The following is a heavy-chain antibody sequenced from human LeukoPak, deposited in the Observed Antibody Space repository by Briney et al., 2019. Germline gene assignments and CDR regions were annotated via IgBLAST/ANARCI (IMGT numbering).Heavy chain of an antibody. CDR1: GFTLSDYY. Sequence: PGGSLRLSCAASGFTLSDYYIDWVRQAPGKGLEWAGRTRDKANSYTTEYAASVKGRFTISRDDSQNSLYLQMNSLKTEDTAVYYCAKLPHSQLQGAFWGQGTLVTVSS. CDR2: TRDKANSYTT. D-gene: IGHD5-24*01. CDR3: AKLPHSQLQGAF. V-gene: IGHV3-72*01. J-gene: IGHJ4*02.